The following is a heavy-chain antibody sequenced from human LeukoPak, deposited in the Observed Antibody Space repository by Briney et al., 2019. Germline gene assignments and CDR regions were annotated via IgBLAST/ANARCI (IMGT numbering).Heavy chain of an antibody. D-gene: IGHD6-13*01. CDR2: ISSSSSCI. CDR3: ARAQYSSSWYPIPHGGTTNNWFAP. V-gene: IGHV3-21*01. Sequence: PGGSLRLSCAASGFTFSSYSMNWVRQAPGKGLEWVSSISSSSSCIYYADSVKGRFTISRDNAKNSLYLQMNSLRAEDTAVYYCARAQYSSSWYPIPHGGTTNNWFAPWGQGPLVTVSS. CDR1: GFTFSSYS. J-gene: IGHJ5*02.